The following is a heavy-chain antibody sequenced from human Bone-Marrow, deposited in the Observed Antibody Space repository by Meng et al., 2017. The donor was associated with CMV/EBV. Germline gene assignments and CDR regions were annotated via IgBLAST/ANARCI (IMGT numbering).Heavy chain of an antibody. CDR2: INPNSGGT. CDR3: ASTGTMVRGVIFAFDI. J-gene: IGHJ3*02. Sequence: ASVKVSCKASGGTFSSYAISWVRQAPGQGLEWMGWINPNSGGTNYAQKFQGRVTMTRDTSISTAYMELSRLRSDDTAVYYCASTGTMVRGVIFAFDIWGQGTMVTVSS. V-gene: IGHV1-2*02. CDR1: GGTFSSYA. D-gene: IGHD3-10*01.